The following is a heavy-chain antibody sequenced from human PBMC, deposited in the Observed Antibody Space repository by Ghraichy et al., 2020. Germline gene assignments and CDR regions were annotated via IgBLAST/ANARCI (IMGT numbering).Heavy chain of an antibody. J-gene: IGHJ4*02. V-gene: IGHV3-23*01. D-gene: IGHD1-1*01. CDR2: ILTSVDNT. CDR1: GFTFDTYT. CDR3: ARYFARSMETLRNDY. Sequence: GGSLRLSCAASGFTFDTYTMSWVRQAPGKGLEWVSTILTSVDNTYYADSVKGRFSISRDNSRNTLYLQMNSLRADDTAVYYCARYFARSMETLRNDYWGQGILVTVSS.